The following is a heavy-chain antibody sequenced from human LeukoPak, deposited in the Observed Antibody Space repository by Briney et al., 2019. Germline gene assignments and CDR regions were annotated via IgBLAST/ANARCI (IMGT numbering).Heavy chain of an antibody. CDR2: ISDSGGST. J-gene: IGHJ4*02. CDR1: EFTFSSYA. Sequence: GRSLRLSCAASEFTFSSYAMSWVRQTPGKGLEWVSAISDSGGSTYYADSVKGRFTLSRDNSKNTVYLQMNSLRAEDTAVYYCAKDRRACSSSSCYYRFDYWGQGTLVTVSS. V-gene: IGHV3-23*01. CDR3: AKDRRACSSSSCYYRFDY. D-gene: IGHD2-2*01.